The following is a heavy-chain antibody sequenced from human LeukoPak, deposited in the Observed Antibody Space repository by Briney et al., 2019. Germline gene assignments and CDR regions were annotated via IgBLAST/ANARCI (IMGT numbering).Heavy chain of an antibody. CDR3: ARVVDTHSDY. CDR2: IKSDGSTT. J-gene: IGHJ4*02. Sequence: GGSLRLSCAASGFTFSSYWMHWVRQAPGKGLVWVSRIKSDGSTTTYADSVKGRFTISRDNAKNTLYLQMNSLRAEDTAVYYCARVVDTHSDYWGQGTLVTVSS. D-gene: IGHD5-18*01. CDR1: GFTFSSYW. V-gene: IGHV3-74*01.